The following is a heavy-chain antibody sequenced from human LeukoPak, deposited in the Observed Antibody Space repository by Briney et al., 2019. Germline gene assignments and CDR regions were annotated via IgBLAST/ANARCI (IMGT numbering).Heavy chain of an antibody. D-gene: IGHD7-27*01. CDR1: GGSISSSSHY. J-gene: IGHJ4*02. CDR2: IYYSGDA. V-gene: IGHV4-39*01. CDR3: ARGSPGSLGIRFLYYFDY. Sequence: SETLSLTCTVSGGSISSSSHYWGWIRQPPGEGLEWNGSIYYSGDAYYNPSLKSRVTTSVDTSKNQFSLKLSSVTAADTAVYYCARGSPGSLGIRFLYYFDYWGQGTLVTVSS.